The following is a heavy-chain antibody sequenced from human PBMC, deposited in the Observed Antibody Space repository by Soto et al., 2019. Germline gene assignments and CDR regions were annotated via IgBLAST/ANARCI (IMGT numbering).Heavy chain of an antibody. Sequence: QVQLVESGGGVVQPGRSLRLSCAASGFTFSSYGMHWVRQAPGKGLEWVAVISYDGSNKYYADSVKGRFTISRDNSKNTLYLQMNSLRAEDTAVYYCANDLDGFVVVPAAMRPDYYYGMDVWGQGTTVTVSS. J-gene: IGHJ6*02. CDR3: ANDLDGFVVVPAAMRPDYYYGMDV. D-gene: IGHD2-2*01. V-gene: IGHV3-30*18. CDR1: GFTFSSYG. CDR2: ISYDGSNK.